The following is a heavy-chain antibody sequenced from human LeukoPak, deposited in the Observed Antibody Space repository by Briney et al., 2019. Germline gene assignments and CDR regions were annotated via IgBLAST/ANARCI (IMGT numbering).Heavy chain of an antibody. CDR1: GFTFGSYA. D-gene: IGHD5-12*01. CDR3: AKVDIVATIDY. V-gene: IGHV3-23*01. J-gene: IGHJ4*02. CDR2: ISGSGGTT. Sequence: GGSLGLSCAASGFTFGSYAMSWVRQAPGKGLEWVSSISGSGGTTYYADSVKGRFTISRDNSKNTLYLQMNSLRAEDTAVYYCAKVDIVATIDYWGQGTLVTVSS.